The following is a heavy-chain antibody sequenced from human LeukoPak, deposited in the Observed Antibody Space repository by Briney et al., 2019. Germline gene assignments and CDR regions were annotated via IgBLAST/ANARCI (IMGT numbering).Heavy chain of an antibody. V-gene: IGHV3-23*01. D-gene: IGHD2-2*02. CDR1: GFTFSSYA. CDR2: ISGSGGST. Sequence: PGGSLRLSCAASGFTFSSYAMSWVRQAPGKGLEWVSAISGSGGSTYYADSVKGRFTISRDNSKNTLYLQMNSLRAEDTAVYYCAKRGYCSSTSCYTGNFDYWGQGTLVTVSS. J-gene: IGHJ4*02. CDR3: AKRGYCSSTSCYTGNFDY.